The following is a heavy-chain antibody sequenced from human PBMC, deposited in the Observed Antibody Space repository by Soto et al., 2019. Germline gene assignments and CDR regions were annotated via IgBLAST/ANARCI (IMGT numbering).Heavy chain of an antibody. CDR2: IFYNGST. D-gene: IGHD6-13*01. V-gene: IGHV4-59*01. J-gene: IGHJ5*02. CDR1: GGSISTFY. Sequence: QVQLQESGPGLVKPSETLSLTCTVSGGSISTFYWSWIRQPPGKGLEWIGHIFYNGSTNYNPSLKSRVNISVDTSKNQFSLKLSSVTAADTAVYYCARVLRIAAAGRWFDPWGQGTLVSVSS. CDR3: ARVLRIAAAGRWFDP.